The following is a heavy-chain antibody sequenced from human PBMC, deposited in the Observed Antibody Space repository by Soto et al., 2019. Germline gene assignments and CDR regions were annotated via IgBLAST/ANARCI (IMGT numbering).Heavy chain of an antibody. D-gene: IGHD6-13*01. CDR3: AAFGSIAAAGTLDY. J-gene: IGHJ4*02. Sequence: GASVKVSCKVSGFTFTSSAVQWVRQARGQRLEWIGWIVVGSGNTNYAQKFQERVTITRDMSTSTAYMELSSLRSEDTAVYYCAAFGSIAAAGTLDYWGQGTLVTVSS. CDR2: IVVGSGNT. CDR1: GFTFTSSA. V-gene: IGHV1-58*01.